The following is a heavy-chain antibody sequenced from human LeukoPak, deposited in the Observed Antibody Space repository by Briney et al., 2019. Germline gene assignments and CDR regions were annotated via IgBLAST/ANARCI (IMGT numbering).Heavy chain of an antibody. CDR2: ISAYNGNT. CDR1: GYTFNIYG. D-gene: IGHD3-22*01. J-gene: IGHJ4*02. CDR3: ARDSSEWSMGY. Sequence: ASVKVSCKASGYTFNIYGISWVRQAPGQGLEWMGWISAYNGNTDYAQKLQGRVTMTTDTSTSTAYMELRSLRSDDTAVYYCARDSSEWSMGYWGQGTLVTVSS. V-gene: IGHV1-18*01.